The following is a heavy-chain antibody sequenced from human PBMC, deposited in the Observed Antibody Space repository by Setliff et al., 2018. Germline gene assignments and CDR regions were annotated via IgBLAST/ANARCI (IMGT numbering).Heavy chain of an antibody. Sequence: GGSLRLSCAASGFTFSDYYMSWIRQAPGKGLEWVSYISSSGSTIYYADSVKGRFTISRDNAKNSLYLQMNSLRAEDTAVYYCARDSNSGYDWHYFDYRGQGTLVTVSS. CDR2: ISSSGSTI. D-gene: IGHD5-12*01. V-gene: IGHV3-11*04. J-gene: IGHJ4*02. CDR1: GFTFSDYY. CDR3: ARDSNSGYDWHYFDY.